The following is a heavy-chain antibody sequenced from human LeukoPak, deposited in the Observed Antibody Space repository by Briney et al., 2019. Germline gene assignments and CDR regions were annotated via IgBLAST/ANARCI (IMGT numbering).Heavy chain of an antibody. J-gene: IGHJ6*03. CDR3: ARGAVFSDYYYMDV. Sequence: SETLSLTCAVYGGSFSGYYWSWIRQPPGKGLEWIGEINHSGSTNYNPSLKSRVTISVDTSKNQFSLKLSSVTAADTAVYYCARGAVFSDYYYMDVWGKGTTVTVSS. D-gene: IGHD3-9*01. V-gene: IGHV4-34*01. CDR2: INHSGST. CDR1: GGSFSGYY.